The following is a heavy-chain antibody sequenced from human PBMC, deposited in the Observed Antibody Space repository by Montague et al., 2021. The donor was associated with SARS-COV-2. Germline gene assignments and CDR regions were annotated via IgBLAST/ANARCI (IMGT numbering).Heavy chain of an antibody. D-gene: IGHD3-10*01. J-gene: IGHJ6*02. Sequence: SETLSLTCTVSGASISSRSYYWGWIRQPPGKGLEWIGEINHSGSTNYNPSLKSRVTISVDTSKNQFSLKLSSVTAADTAVYYCARVRYYGSGTSLGMDVWGQGTRSPPP. CDR1: GASISSRSYY. CDR2: INHSGST. CDR3: ARVRYYGSGTSLGMDV. V-gene: IGHV4-39*07.